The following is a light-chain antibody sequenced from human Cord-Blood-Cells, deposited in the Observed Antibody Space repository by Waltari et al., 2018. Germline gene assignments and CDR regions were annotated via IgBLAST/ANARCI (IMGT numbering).Light chain of an antibody. V-gene: IGKV4-1*01. CDR2: WAS. CDR1: QSVLYSSNNKNY. Sequence: DIVMTHSPDPLAVSPGETATINCKSSQSVLYSSNNKNYLAWYQQKPGQPPKLLIYWASTRESGVPDRFSGSGSGTDFTLTISSLQAEDVAVYYCQQYYRTPLTFGGGTKVEIK. CDR3: QQYYRTPLT. J-gene: IGKJ4*01.